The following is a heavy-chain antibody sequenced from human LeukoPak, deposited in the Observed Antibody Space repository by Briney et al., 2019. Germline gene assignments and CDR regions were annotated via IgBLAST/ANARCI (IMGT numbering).Heavy chain of an antibody. V-gene: IGHV1-2*02. Sequence: ASVKVSCKASGYTFTGYYMHWVRQAPGQGLEWMGWINPNSGGTNYAQKFQGRVTMTRDTSISTACMELSRLRSDDTAVYYCAGGPIVGAPHFDYWGQGILVTVSS. J-gene: IGHJ4*02. CDR2: INPNSGGT. CDR3: AGGPIVGAPHFDY. CDR1: GYTFTGYY. D-gene: IGHD1-26*01.